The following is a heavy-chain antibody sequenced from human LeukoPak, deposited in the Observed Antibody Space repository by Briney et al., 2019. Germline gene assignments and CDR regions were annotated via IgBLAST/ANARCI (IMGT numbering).Heavy chain of an antibody. D-gene: IGHD3-3*01. Sequence: GASVKVSCKVSGYTLTELSMHWVRQAPGKGLEWMGGFDPEDGETIYAQKFQGRVTMTEDTSTDTAYMELSSLRSEDTAVYYCATGGRELLRFWGCLLPYYFDYGGQGPLVTVPS. J-gene: IGHJ4*02. CDR1: GYTLTELS. V-gene: IGHV1-24*01. CDR3: ATGGRELLRFWGCLLPYYFDY. CDR2: FDPEDGET.